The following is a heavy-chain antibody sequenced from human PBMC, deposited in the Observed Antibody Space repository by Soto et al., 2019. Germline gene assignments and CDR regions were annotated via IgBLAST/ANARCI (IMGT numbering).Heavy chain of an antibody. CDR2: IYYSGST. CDR1: GGSISSSSYY. V-gene: IGHV4-39*01. CDR3: AIRGGWYEGFDY. Sequence: QLQLQESGPGLVKPSETLSLTCTVSGGSISSSSYYWGWIRQPPGKGLEWIGSIYYSGSTYYNPSLKSRVTVSVATSKNQFTLKLGSVTAADTAVYSCAIRGGWYEGFDYWGQGTLVTVSS. J-gene: IGHJ4*02. D-gene: IGHD6-19*01.